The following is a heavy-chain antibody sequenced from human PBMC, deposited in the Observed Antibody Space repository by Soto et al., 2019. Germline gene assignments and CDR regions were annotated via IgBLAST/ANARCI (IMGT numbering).Heavy chain of an antibody. V-gene: IGHV3-30*04. CDR2: ISRDGSNK. CDR3: ARSRNSAVADSFDF. Sequence: LRLSCAASGFTFSRYAIHWVRQAPGKGLEWVAVISRDGSNKYYVDSVKGRFTISRDNSKNTLYLQMNSLRDEDTAVYYCARSRNSAVADSFDFWGQGTLVTVSS. CDR1: GFTFSRYA. J-gene: IGHJ4*02. D-gene: IGHD3-10*01.